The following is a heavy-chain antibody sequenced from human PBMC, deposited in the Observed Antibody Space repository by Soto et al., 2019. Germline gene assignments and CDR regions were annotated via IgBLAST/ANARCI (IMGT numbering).Heavy chain of an antibody. CDR1: GFTFSRDW. J-gene: IGHJ3*01. CDR2: INSDGSST. CDR3: ARSYHNAFDV. Sequence: PGGSLRLSCAASGFTFSRDWMHWVRQAPGKGLVWVSHINSDGSSTSYADSVNGRFTISRDNAKNTLYLQMNSLRAEDTALYYCARSYHNAFDVWGQGTMVTVSS. V-gene: IGHV3-74*01.